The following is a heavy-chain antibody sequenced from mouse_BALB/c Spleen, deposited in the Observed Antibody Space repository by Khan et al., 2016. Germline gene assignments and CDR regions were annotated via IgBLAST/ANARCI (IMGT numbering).Heavy chain of an antibody. Sequence: QIQLVQSGPELKKPGETVKISCKAPGYTFTNYGMNWVKQAPGKGLKWMGWINTYTGEPTYADDFKGRFAFSLETSASTAYLQINNVKNEDTATXYCARCWSSYWYFDVWGAGTTVTVSS. CDR2: INTYTGEP. CDR1: GYTFTNYG. D-gene: IGHD1-1*01. V-gene: IGHV9-3-1*01. CDR3: ARCWSSYWYFDV. J-gene: IGHJ1*01.